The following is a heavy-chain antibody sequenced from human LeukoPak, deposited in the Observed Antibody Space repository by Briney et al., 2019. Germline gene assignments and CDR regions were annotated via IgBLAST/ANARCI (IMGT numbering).Heavy chain of an antibody. J-gene: IGHJ4*02. Sequence: SVKVSCKASGGTFSSYAISWVRQAPGQGLEWMGGIIPIFGTAIYAQKFQGRVTMTEDTSTDTAYMELSSLRSEDTAVYYCATVPHQYEGYWGQGTLVTVSS. V-gene: IGHV1-69*06. CDR2: IIPIFGTA. CDR1: GGTFSSYA. D-gene: IGHD3-3*01. CDR3: ATVPHQYEGY.